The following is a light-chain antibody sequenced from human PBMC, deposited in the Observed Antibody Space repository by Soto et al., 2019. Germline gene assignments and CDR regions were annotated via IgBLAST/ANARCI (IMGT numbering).Light chain of an antibody. CDR1: QDISKY. J-gene: IGKJ3*01. CDR2: DAS. V-gene: IGKV1-33*01. CDR3: QSYDNLLFT. Sequence: DIPVTQSPSSLSASVGDRVTITCQASQDISKYLNWYQQKPGKAPKLLIYDASNLEPGVPSRFSGRGSGTDFAFTISSLQPEDFATYYCQSYDNLLFTFGPGTKV.